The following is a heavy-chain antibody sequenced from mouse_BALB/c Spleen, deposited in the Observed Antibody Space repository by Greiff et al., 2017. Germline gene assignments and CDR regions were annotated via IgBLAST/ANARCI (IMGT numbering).Heavy chain of an antibody. CDR3: AREGGTWDFDY. J-gene: IGHJ2*01. CDR2: ISYSGST. CDR1: GYSITSDYA. D-gene: IGHD3-3*01. V-gene: IGHV3-2*02. Sequence: EVHLVESGPGLVKPSQSLSLTCTVTGYSITSDYAWNWIRQFPGNKLEWMGYISYSGSTSYNPSLKSRISITRDTSKNQFFLQLNSVTTEDTATYYCAREGGTWDFDYWGQGTTLTVSS.